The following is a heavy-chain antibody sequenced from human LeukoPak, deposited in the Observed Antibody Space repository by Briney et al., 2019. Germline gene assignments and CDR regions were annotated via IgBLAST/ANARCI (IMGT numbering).Heavy chain of an antibody. D-gene: IGHD3-10*01. Sequence: PETLSLTCAVYGGSFSGYYWSWIREPPGKGLEWIGEINHSGSTNYNPSLKSRVTISVDTSKNQFSLKLSSVTAADTAVYYCARGYITMVRGVISTYYYYYMDVWGKGTTVTVSS. J-gene: IGHJ6*03. CDR1: GGSFSGYY. CDR3: ARGYITMVRGVISTYYYYYMDV. CDR2: INHSGST. V-gene: IGHV4-34*01.